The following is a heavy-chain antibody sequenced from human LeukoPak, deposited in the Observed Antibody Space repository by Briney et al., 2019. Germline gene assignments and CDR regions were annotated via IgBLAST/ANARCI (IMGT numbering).Heavy chain of an antibody. CDR1: VGSFSGYY. J-gene: IGHJ6*02. CDR3: ASDILTGCFSHHYYGMDV. Sequence: SETLSLTCAVYVGSFSGYYWSGIREPTEGGEEWRGEIYHNGSTNYNPSLTSRDSISVDSSNNQYSLELSSVTAADAAVYYCASDILTGCFSHHYYGMDVWGQGTTVTVSS. D-gene: IGHD3-9*01. V-gene: IGHV4-34*01. CDR2: IYHNGST.